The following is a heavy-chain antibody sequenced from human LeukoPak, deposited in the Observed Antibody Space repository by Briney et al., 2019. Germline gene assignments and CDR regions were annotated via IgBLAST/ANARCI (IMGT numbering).Heavy chain of an antibody. CDR2: IYSGGRT. CDR3: ARITDSSGWYL. D-gene: IGHD6-19*01. V-gene: IGHV3-53*01. J-gene: IGHJ4*02. Sequence: GGSLRLSCAASGFTVSSNYMSWVRQAPGKGLEWVSVIYSGGRTYYADSVKGRFTISRDNSKNTLYLQMNSLRAEDTAVYYCARITDSSGWYLWGQGTLVTVSS. CDR1: GFTVSSNY.